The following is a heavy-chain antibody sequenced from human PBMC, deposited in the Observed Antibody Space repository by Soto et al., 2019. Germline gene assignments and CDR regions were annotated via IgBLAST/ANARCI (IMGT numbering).Heavy chain of an antibody. Sequence: QITLKESGPTRVKPTQTLTLTCTFSGFSLTSRPMGVGWSRQPPGKALEWLVFIYWDDDKRYSPSLKNRLTITKDTSGNQVVLTMTNLDPLDTATYYCAHRLSGFNWNGGYFDYWGQGALVTVSS. J-gene: IGHJ4*02. CDR2: IYWDDDK. V-gene: IGHV2-5*02. CDR1: GFSLTSRPMG. CDR3: AHRLSGFNWNGGYFDY. D-gene: IGHD1-1*01.